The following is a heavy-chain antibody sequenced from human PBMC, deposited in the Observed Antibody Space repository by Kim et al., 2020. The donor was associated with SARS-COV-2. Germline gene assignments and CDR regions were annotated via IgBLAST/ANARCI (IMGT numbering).Heavy chain of an antibody. V-gene: IGHV4-39*07. Sequence: SETLSLTCTVSGGSISGSNYYWAWIRQSPGKGLEWIGHVYYSGSPSYNPSLKVRVTISVDTSKNQFSLKCNSVTAADTAVYYCAGAGYNPFGMDVWDQGT. J-gene: IGHJ6*02. CDR1: GGSISGSNYY. CDR3: AGAGYNPFGMDV. D-gene: IGHD5-12*01. CDR2: VYYSGSP.